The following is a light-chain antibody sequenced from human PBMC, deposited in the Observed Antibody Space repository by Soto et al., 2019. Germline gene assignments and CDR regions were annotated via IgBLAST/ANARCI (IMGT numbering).Light chain of an antibody. CDR3: QQYGSSSYT. Sequence: EIVLTQSPGTLSSSPGERATLSCRASQSVSISSLAWYQQKPGQAPRLLIYSASSRATGIPDRFSGSGSGTDFTLTISRLEPEDFAVYYCQQYGSSSYTFGQGTNLEIK. CDR2: SAS. V-gene: IGKV3-20*01. CDR1: QSVSISS. J-gene: IGKJ2*01.